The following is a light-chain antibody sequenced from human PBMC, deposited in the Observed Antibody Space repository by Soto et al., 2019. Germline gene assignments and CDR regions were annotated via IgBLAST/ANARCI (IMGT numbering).Light chain of an antibody. CDR3: QQYTNYPWT. CDR2: DVS. CDR1: QSISSW. J-gene: IGKJ1*01. V-gene: IGKV1-5*01. Sequence: DIQMTQSPPTLSASVGDRVTITCRASQSISSWLAWYQQRPGKAPNLLIYDVSSLESGVPSRFSGSGSGTEFTLTIISLQPDDFATYYCQQYTNYPWTFGQGTKVDIK.